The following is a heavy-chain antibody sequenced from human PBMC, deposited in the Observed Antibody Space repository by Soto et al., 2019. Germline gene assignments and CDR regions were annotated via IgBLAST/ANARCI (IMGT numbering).Heavy chain of an antibody. CDR2: IWYDGSNK. CDR1: GFTFSSYG. Sequence: QVQLVESGGGVVQPGRSLRLSCAASGFTFSSYGMRWVRQAPGKGLEWVAVIWYDGSNKYYADSVKGRFTISRDNSKNTLYLQMNSLRAEDTAVYYCARDHEDDSSGYYPSQPDYWGQGTLVTVSS. J-gene: IGHJ4*02. CDR3: ARDHEDDSSGYYPSQPDY. V-gene: IGHV3-33*01. D-gene: IGHD3-22*01.